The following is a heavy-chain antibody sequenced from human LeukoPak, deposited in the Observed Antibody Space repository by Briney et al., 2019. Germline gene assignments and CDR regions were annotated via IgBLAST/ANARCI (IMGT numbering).Heavy chain of an antibody. D-gene: IGHD1-26*01. Sequence: GGSLRLSCAASGFTFSSYAMSWVRQAPGKGLEWVSAISGSGGSTYYADSVKGRFTISRDNSKNTLYPQMNSLRAEDTAVYYCAKFGQYSGSYSYYFDYWGQGTLVTVSS. V-gene: IGHV3-23*01. J-gene: IGHJ4*02. CDR1: GFTFSSYA. CDR2: ISGSGGST. CDR3: AKFGQYSGSYSYYFDY.